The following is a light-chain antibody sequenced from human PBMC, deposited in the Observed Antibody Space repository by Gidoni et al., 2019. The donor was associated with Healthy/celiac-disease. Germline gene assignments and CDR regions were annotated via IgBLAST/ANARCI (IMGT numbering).Light chain of an antibody. CDR3: QQSYSTLFAT. V-gene: IGKV1-39*01. CDR2: AAS. CDR1: QSISSY. J-gene: IGKJ4*01. Sequence: DIQMTQSPSSLSASVGDRVTITCRASQSISSYLNWYQQKPGKAPKLLIYAASSLQSGVPSRFSGSGSGTDFTLTISSLQPEDFATYYCQQSYSTLFATFDGGTKVEIK.